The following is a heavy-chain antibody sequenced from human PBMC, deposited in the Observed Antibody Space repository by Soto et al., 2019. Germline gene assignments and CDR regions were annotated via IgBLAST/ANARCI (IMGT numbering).Heavy chain of an antibody. CDR1: GYTVSISY. V-gene: IGHV3-53*01. CDR2: ISDSGGTT. Sequence: PGGSLRLSCAASGYTVSISYMTWVRQGPGKGREWVATISDSGGTTYYADSVKGRFTISRDTTKNTLCLQMNSLRVDDTAVYYCAIGRDRYGHSPGNWFDPWGQGNLVTVSS. CDR3: AIGRDRYGHSPGNWFDP. D-gene: IGHD3-9*01. J-gene: IGHJ5*02.